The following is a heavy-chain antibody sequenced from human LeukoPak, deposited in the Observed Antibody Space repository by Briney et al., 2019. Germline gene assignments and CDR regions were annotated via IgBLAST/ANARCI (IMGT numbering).Heavy chain of an antibody. CDR2: IYHSGST. V-gene: IGHV4-38-2*02. D-gene: IGHD4-17*01. CDR1: GYSISSGYY. CDR3: ARDSNGDYVDYYYYYMDV. Sequence: SETLSLTCTVSGYSISSGYYWGWIRQPPGKGLEWIGSIYHSGSTYYNPSLKSRVTISVDTSKNQFSLKLSSATAADTAVYYCARDSNGDYVDYYYYYMDVWGKGTTVTVSS. J-gene: IGHJ6*03.